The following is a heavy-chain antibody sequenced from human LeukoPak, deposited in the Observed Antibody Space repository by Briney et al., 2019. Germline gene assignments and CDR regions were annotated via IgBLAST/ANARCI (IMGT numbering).Heavy chain of an antibody. CDR3: AKETKWELL. CDR1: GFTFSSSA. J-gene: IGHJ1*01. CDR2: ISASGGST. Sequence: GGSLRLSCAASGFTFSSSAMSWVRQVPGKGLEWVSGISASGGSTYYADSVRGRFTISRDNSKNTLYVQMNSLRDKDTAVYYCAKETKWELLWGQGTLVTVSS. V-gene: IGHV3-23*01. D-gene: IGHD1-26*01.